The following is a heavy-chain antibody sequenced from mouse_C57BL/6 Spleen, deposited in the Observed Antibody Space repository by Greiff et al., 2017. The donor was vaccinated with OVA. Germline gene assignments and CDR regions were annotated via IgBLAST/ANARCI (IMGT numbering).Heavy chain of an antibody. CDR3: ARRYFDV. Sequence: QVHVKQPGAELVKPGASVKLSCKASGYTFTSYWMQWVNQRPGQGLEWIGEIDPSDSYTNYNQKFKGKATLTVDTSSSTAYMQLSSLTSEDSAVYYCARRYFDVWGTGTTVTVSS. CDR1: GYTFTSYW. V-gene: IGHV1-50*01. CDR2: IDPSDSYT. J-gene: IGHJ1*03.